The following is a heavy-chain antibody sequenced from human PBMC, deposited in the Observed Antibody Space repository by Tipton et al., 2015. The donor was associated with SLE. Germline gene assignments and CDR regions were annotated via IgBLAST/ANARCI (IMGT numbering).Heavy chain of an antibody. D-gene: IGHD2-2*01. CDR1: GGSISSYY. Sequence: TLSLTCTVSGGSISSYYWSWIRQPPGKGLEWIGEIKHSGSTNYNPAPKSRVTISVDTSKNQFSLKLSSVTAADTAVYYCASSTSCYTYWYFDLWGQGTTVTVSS. J-gene: IGHJ6*02. V-gene: IGHV4-34*01. CDR3: ASSTSCYTYWYFDL. CDR2: IKHSGST.